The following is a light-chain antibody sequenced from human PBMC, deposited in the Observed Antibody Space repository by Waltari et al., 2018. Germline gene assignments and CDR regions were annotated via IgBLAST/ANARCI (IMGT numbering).Light chain of an antibody. Sequence: QSALTQPASVSGSPGQSITIPCTGTSGDVGGYNFVPWYQQYPGEAPKLVIYDVHMRPSGAPDRFSGSKSGNAASLVISGLQAEDEADYYCSSYTATGLYVFGTGTKVTVL. CDR1: SGDVGGYNF. CDR2: DVH. V-gene: IGLV2-14*03. J-gene: IGLJ1*01. CDR3: SSYTATGLYV.